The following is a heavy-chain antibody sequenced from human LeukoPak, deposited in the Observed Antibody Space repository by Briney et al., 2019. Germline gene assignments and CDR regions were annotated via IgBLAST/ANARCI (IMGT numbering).Heavy chain of an antibody. D-gene: IGHD5-12*01. Sequence: ASVKVSCKTSGGTFNNSAISWVRQAPGQGLEWMGIINPSGGSTSYAQKFQGRVTMTRDTSTSTVYMELSSLRSEDTAVYYCARQSYSGYDDDAFDIWGQGTMVTVSS. V-gene: IGHV1-46*02. CDR2: INPSGGST. CDR1: GGTFNNSA. J-gene: IGHJ3*02. CDR3: ARQSYSGYDDDAFDI.